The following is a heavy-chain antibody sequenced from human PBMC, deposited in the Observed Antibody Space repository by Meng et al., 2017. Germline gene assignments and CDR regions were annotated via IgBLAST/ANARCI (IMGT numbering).Heavy chain of an antibody. J-gene: IGHJ4*02. Sequence: HVHEVQWGCELTLPAASVNVTCKASGYTFTGYIMSWVRQAPGQGLEWMGRINPNSGGTNYAKKFQGRVTMTRETSISTDYMELSRLRSDDTAVYYCARSIVATMVFDYWGQGTLVTVSS. CDR2: INPNSGGT. V-gene: IGHV1-2*06. D-gene: IGHD5-12*01. CDR3: ARSIVATMVFDY. CDR1: GYTFTGYI.